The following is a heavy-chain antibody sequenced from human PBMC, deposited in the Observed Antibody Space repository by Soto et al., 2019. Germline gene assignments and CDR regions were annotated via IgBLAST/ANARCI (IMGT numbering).Heavy chain of an antibody. D-gene: IGHD3-10*01. CDR2: ISGSGGGS. CDR1: GFTFSNYA. Sequence: GGSLRLSCAASGFTFSNYAMSWVRQPPGKGLEWVSSISGSGGGSYYADSVKGRFTISRDNSKNTLYLQMNSLRAEDMAVYYCAKAPQVSFREVYWGQGTLVTVSS. J-gene: IGHJ4*02. CDR3: AKAPQVSFREVY. V-gene: IGHV3-23*01.